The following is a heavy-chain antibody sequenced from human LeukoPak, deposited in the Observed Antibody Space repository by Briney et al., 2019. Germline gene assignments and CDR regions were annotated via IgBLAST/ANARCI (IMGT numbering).Heavy chain of an antibody. Sequence: PSETLSLTCTVPGGSISSSSYHWGRIRQPPGKGLEWIGYIYYSGSTNYNPSLKCRVAISVDTSKNQFSLKLSSVTAADTAVYYCARDGTSSGWYWYFDLWGRGTLVTVSS. J-gene: IGHJ2*01. D-gene: IGHD6-19*01. V-gene: IGHV4-61*01. CDR3: ARDGTSSGWYWYFDL. CDR1: GGSISSSSYH. CDR2: IYYSGST.